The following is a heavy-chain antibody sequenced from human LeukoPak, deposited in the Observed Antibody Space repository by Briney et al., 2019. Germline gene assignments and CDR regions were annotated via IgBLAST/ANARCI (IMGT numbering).Heavy chain of an antibody. CDR2: IIPILGLA. Sequence: ASVKVSCKASGGTFSSYAISWVRQAPGQGLEWMGRIIPILGLANYAQKFQGRVTITADKSTSTAYMELSSLRSEDTAVYYCARVRVVAANYYYYGMDVWGQGTTVTVSS. CDR3: ARVRVVAANYYYYGMDV. D-gene: IGHD2-15*01. J-gene: IGHJ6*02. CDR1: GGTFSSYA. V-gene: IGHV1-69*04.